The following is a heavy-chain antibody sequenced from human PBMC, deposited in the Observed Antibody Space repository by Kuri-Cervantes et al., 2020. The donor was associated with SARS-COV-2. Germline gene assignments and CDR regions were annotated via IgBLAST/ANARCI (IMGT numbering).Heavy chain of an antibody. CDR2: ISYDGSNK. Sequence: GESLKICWAASGFTFSSYGMHWVRQAPGKGLEWVAVISYDGSNKYYADSVKGRFTISRDNSKNTLYLQMNSLRAEDTAVYYCARDLLLYYNYYYGMDVWGQGTTVTVSS. CDR1: GFTFSSYG. V-gene: IGHV3-30*03. CDR3: ARDLLLYYNYYYGMDV. D-gene: IGHD3-3*01. J-gene: IGHJ6*02.